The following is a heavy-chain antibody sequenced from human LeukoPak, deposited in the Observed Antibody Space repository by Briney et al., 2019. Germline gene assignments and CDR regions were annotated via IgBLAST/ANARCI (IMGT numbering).Heavy chain of an antibody. J-gene: IGHJ3*02. CDR2: IIPILNIA. V-gene: IGHV1-69*10. Sequence: AAVKVSCKASGGTFSSYVISWVRQAPGQGGEWMARIIPILNIANNAQSFQGRVTITAAKSTSTAYMELSSLRSEDTAVYSCARELGYCSGGSCDGTPHVFYICGQGTMWTVSS. D-gene: IGHD2-15*01. CDR1: GGTFSSYV. CDR3: ARELGYCSGGSCDGTPHVFYI.